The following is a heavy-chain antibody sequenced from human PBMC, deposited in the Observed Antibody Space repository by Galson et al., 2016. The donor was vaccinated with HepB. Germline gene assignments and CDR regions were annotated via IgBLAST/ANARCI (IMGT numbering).Heavy chain of an antibody. CDR3: ARAHCSGGTCYFGWYFDL. D-gene: IGHD2-15*01. CDR1: GFTFSSSH. V-gene: IGHV1-46*01. Sequence: SVKVSCKASGFTFSSSHMHWVRQAPEQGLEWVGMINPGGDGTTYAQKFQGRVTMSWDTSTTTLNMELSSLRSDETAVYYCARAHCSGGTCYFGWYFDLWGRGTLVTVSS. J-gene: IGHJ2*01. CDR2: INPGGDGT.